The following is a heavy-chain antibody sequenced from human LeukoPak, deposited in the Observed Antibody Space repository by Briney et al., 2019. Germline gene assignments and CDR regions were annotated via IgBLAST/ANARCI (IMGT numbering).Heavy chain of an antibody. J-gene: IGHJ4*02. Sequence: GASVKVSCKASGYTFTGYYMHWVRQAPGQGLEWMGIINPSDGSTSYTQNFQGRVTVTSDMSTSTVYMELSSLRSEDTAVYYCARGYDILTGYLQFDYWGQGTLVTVSS. CDR2: INPSDGST. CDR1: GYTFTGYY. CDR3: ARGYDILTGYLQFDY. D-gene: IGHD3-9*01. V-gene: IGHV1-46*01.